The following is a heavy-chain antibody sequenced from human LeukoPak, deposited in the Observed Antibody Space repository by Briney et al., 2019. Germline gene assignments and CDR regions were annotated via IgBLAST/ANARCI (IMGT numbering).Heavy chain of an antibody. CDR3: ARGARGSGYSKPEYFQH. CDR2: INPSGGST. Sequence: ASVKVSCKASGYTFTSYYMHWVRQSPGQGLEWRGIINPSGGSTSYAQKFQGRVTMTRDMFTSTVYVELRSLRSDDTAVYYCARGARGSGYSKPEYFQHWGQGTLVTVSS. V-gene: IGHV1-46*01. D-gene: IGHD3-22*01. CDR1: GYTFTSYY. J-gene: IGHJ1*01.